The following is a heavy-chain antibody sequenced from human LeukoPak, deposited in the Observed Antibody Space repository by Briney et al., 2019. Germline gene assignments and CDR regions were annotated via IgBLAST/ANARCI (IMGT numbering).Heavy chain of an antibody. D-gene: IGHD3-22*01. CDR1: GGSISSYY. CDR3: ASSSHYYDSSGYGY. J-gene: IGHJ4*02. CDR2: IYTGGST. V-gene: IGHV4-4*07. Sequence: SETLSLTCTVSGGSISSYYWSWIRQPAGKGLEWIGRIYTGGSTNYNPSLKSRVTMSVDTSKNHFSLKLSSVTAADTAVYYCASSSHYYDSSGYGYWGQGTLVTVSS.